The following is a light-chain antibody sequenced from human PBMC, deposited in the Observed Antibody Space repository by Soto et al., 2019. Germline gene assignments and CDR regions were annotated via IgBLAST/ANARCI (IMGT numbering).Light chain of an antibody. V-gene: IGKV1-5*03. Sequence: DVEMTQSPSTLPTSIGDRVTINRRASQNVSNGLAWYQQKPGKAPKLLIYKASRLQSGVPSRFSASRSGTDLTLTITSLQSDDFATYFCQQYSKESTFGQGTKLEIK. J-gene: IGKJ2*01. CDR2: KAS. CDR3: QQYSKEST. CDR1: QNVSNG.